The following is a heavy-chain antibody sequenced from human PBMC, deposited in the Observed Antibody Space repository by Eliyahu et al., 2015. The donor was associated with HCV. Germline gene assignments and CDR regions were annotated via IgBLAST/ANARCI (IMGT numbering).Heavy chain of an antibody. CDR3: ARQVGLGRWYFDL. V-gene: IGHV4-39*01. D-gene: IGHD7-27*01. J-gene: IGHJ2*01. CDR2: MYFTGTP. CDR1: GGSMKIDEYY. Sequence: TVSGGSMKIDEYYXGWVRXAXGKXLEWIGXMYFTGTPDXYNPSLRSRVTISVDTSKNQFSLKLTSVTAADTAVYYCARQVGLGRWYFDLWGRGTLLTVSS.